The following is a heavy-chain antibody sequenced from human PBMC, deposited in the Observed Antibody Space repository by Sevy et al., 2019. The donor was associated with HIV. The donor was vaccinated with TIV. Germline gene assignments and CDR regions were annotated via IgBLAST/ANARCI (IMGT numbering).Heavy chain of an antibody. Sequence: GGSLRLSCAASGFTFSNYDMNWVRQAPGKGLEWVSSISSAGSYIKYGDSVKGRFTISREKAKNSLYLQMNSLRAEDTAVYFCARNLDYYDTSAFYSWGQGTPVTVSS. D-gene: IGHD3-22*01. CDR1: GFTFSNYD. CDR2: ISSAGSYI. V-gene: IGHV3-21*01. CDR3: ARNLDYYDTSAFYS. J-gene: IGHJ5*01.